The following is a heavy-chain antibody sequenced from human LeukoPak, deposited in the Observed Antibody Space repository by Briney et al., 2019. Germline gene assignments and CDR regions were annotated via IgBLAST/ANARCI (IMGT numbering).Heavy chain of an antibody. J-gene: IGHJ6*03. CDR1: GGTFSSYA. CDR2: IIPIFGTA. D-gene: IGHD3-3*01. Sequence: SVTVSCKASGGTFSSYAISWVRQAPGQGLEWMGGIIPIFGTANYAQKFQGRVTITADESTSTAYMELSSLRSEDTAVYYCARVMGITIFGSDYYMDVWGKGTTVTVSS. CDR3: ARVMGITIFGSDYYMDV. V-gene: IGHV1-69*13.